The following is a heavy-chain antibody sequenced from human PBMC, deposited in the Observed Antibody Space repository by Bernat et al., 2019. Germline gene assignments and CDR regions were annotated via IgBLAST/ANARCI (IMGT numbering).Heavy chain of an antibody. CDR1: GGSISSSSYY. D-gene: IGHD6-13*01. Sequence: SLTCTVPGGSISSSSYYWGWIRQPPGKGLEWIGSIYYSGSTYYNPSLKSRVTISVDTSKNQFSLKLSSVTAADTAVYYCASPGGVIAAAEYWGRGTLVTVSS. J-gene: IGHJ4*02. V-gene: IGHV4-39*01. CDR2: IYYSGST. CDR3: ASPGGVIAAAEY.